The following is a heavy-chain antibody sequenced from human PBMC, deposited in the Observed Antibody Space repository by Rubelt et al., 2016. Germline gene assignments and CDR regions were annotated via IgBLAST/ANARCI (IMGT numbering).Heavy chain of an antibody. J-gene: IGHJ3*02. CDR1: GFSLSTSGVG. D-gene: IGHD6-25*01. V-gene: IGHV2-5*02. CDR2: IYWDDDT. Sequence: QITLKESGPTLVKPTQTLTLTCTFSGFSLSTSGVGVGWIRQPPGKALEWLALIYWDDDTRYRPPLKSKHTIIKETSKNQVVLTMTNMDPVDTATYYCASLAGATPGRDAFDIWGQGTMVTVSS. CDR3: ASLAGATPGRDAFDI.